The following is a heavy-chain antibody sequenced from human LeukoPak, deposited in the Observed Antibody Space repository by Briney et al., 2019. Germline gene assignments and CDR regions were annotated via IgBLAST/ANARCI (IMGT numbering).Heavy chain of an antibody. CDR1: GGSISSHY. CDR3: ARYNPDRKQLARGHFDY. Sequence: SETLSLTCTVSGGSISSHYWSWIRQPPGKGLEWIGYVYYSGSTNYNPSLKSRVTISVDTSKNQFSLKLSSVTAADTAVYYCARYNPDRKQLARGHFDYWGQGTLVTVSS. J-gene: IGHJ4*02. D-gene: IGHD6-6*01. V-gene: IGHV4-59*11. CDR2: VYYSGST.